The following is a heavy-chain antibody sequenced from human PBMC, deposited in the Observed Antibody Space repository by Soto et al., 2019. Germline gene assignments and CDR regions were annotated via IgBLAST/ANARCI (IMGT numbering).Heavy chain of an antibody. CDR3: AGVSGSYYYGMDV. CDR1: GGSISSSNW. D-gene: IGHD1-26*01. J-gene: IGHJ6*02. CDR2: IYHSGST. V-gene: IGHV4-4*02. Sequence: QVQLQESGPGLVKPSGTLSLTCAVSGGSISSSNWWSWVRQHPGKGLEWIGEIYHSGSTNYNTSLKSRVIISVDKPKNQISLKRTSVTAADTAVYYCAGVSGSYYYGMDVWGQATTVTVSS.